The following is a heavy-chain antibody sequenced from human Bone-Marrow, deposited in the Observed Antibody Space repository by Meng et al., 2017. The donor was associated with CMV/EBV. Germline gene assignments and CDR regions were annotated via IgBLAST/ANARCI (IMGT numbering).Heavy chain of an antibody. CDR2: ISYDGSNK. V-gene: IGHV3-30*04. CDR1: GFTFSSYA. J-gene: IGHJ6*04. CDR3: AKAPVRKPPYNRWTLEWLSPMDV. D-gene: IGHD3-3*01. Sequence: GESLKISCAASGFTFSSYAMHWVRQAPGKGLEWVAVISYDGSNKYYADSVKGRFTISRDNSKNTLYLQMNSLRAEDTAVYYCAKAPVRKPPYNRWTLEWLSPMDVCGEATTVTVSS.